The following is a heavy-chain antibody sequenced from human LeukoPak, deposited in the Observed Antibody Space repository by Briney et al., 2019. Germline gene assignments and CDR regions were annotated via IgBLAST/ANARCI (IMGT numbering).Heavy chain of an antibody. J-gene: IGHJ6*02. CDR2: IYHSGST. Sequence: SETLSLTCTVSGGSISIYYWNWIRQPPGKGLEWIGYIYHSGSTYYNPSLKSRVTISVDRSKNQFSLKLSSVTAADTAVYYCARVNMIEYYYGMDVWGQGTTVTVSS. D-gene: IGHD3-22*01. V-gene: IGHV4-59*12. CDR3: ARVNMIEYYYGMDV. CDR1: GGSISIYY.